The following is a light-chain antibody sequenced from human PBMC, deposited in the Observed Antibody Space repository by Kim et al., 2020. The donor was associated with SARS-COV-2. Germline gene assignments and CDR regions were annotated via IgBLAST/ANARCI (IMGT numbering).Light chain of an antibody. CDR3: QQYYSTLPIT. CDR1: QSVLYSSNNKNY. CDR2: WAS. V-gene: IGKV4-1*01. Sequence: DIVMTQSPDSLAVSLGERATINCKSSQSVLYSSNNKNYLVWYQQKPGQPPKLLIYWASTRESGVPDRFSGSGSGTDFTLTISSLQAEDVAVYYCQQYYSTLPITFGQGTRLEIK. J-gene: IGKJ5*01.